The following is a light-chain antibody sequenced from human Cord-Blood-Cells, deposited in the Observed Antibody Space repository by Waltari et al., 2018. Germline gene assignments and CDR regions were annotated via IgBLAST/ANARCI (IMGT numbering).Light chain of an antibody. CDR2: LGS. Sequence: IAMTQSPLSLPVTPGEPASISCRSSQSLLHSNGYSYLDWYLQKPGQSPQLLIYLGSNRASGDPDRFSGSGSGTDFTLKISRVEAEDVGVYYCMQALQTPYSFGQGTKLESK. V-gene: IGKV2-28*01. CDR1: QSLLHSNGYSY. J-gene: IGKJ2*03. CDR3: MQALQTPYS.